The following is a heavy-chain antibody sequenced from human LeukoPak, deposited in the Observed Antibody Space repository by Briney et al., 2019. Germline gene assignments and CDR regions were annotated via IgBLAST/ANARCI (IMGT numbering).Heavy chain of an antibody. CDR1: GGSISSGGYY. D-gene: IGHD3-22*01. CDR3: ARARGPSLGSAYDY. Sequence: SETLSLTCTVSGGSISSGGYYWSWIRQHPGKGLEWIGYIYYTGSTYYNPSLKSRVTISVDTSKNQFSLKLSSVTAADTAVYYCARARGPSLGSAYDYWGQGTLVTVSS. V-gene: IGHV4-31*03. CDR2: IYYTGST. J-gene: IGHJ4*02.